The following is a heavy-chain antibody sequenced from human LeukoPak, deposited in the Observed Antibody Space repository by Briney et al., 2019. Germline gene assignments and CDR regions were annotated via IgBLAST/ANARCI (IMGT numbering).Heavy chain of an antibody. J-gene: IGHJ4*02. CDR2: MSDSGQT. Sequence: PSETLSLTRSVSGVSMTNDRWTWIRQAPGKGLEWIGYMSDSGQTNYNPSLRSRATVSVDTSKSQCSLRLTSVTSADTAVYYCARITGYFDSGGSYYWGFFDYWGQGSLVTVSS. CDR1: GVSMTNDR. CDR3: ARITGYFDSGGSYYWGFFDY. V-gene: IGHV4-59*01. D-gene: IGHD3-22*01.